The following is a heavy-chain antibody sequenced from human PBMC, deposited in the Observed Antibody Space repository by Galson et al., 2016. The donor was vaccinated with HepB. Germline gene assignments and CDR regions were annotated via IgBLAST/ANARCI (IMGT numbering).Heavy chain of an antibody. CDR1: GFTFSSYG. D-gene: IGHD6-13*01. J-gene: IGHJ5*02. Sequence: SLRLSCAASGFTFSSYGMHWVRQAPGKGLEWVAVIWYDGSNKYYADSVKGRFTISRDNSKSTLYLQMNSLRAEDTAVYFCAKGSRIAAHVSEWFDPWGQGTLVTVSS. CDR3: AKGSRIAAHVSEWFDP. V-gene: IGHV3-33*06. CDR2: IWYDGSNK.